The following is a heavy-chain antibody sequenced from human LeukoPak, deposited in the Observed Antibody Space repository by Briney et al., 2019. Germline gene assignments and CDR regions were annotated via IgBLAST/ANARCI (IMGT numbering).Heavy chain of an antibody. CDR1: GFTFSSYW. D-gene: IGHD6-13*01. Sequence: PGGSLRLSCAASGFTFSSYWMSWVRQAPGKGLEWVANIKQDGSEKYYVDSVKGRFTISRDNAKNSLYLQMNSLRAEDTAVYYCVRDGSSWLRPLGGMDVWGQGTTVTVSS. V-gene: IGHV3-7*01. CDR2: IKQDGSEK. CDR3: VRDGSSWLRPLGGMDV. J-gene: IGHJ6*02.